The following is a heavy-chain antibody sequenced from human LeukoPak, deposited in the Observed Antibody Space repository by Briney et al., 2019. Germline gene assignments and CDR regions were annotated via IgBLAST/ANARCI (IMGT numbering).Heavy chain of an antibody. J-gene: IGHJ4*02. D-gene: IGHD6-19*01. CDR1: GFTFNNYA. V-gene: IGHV3-23*01. CDR3: AKDFSSGWPGYFDF. CDR2: ICASDGCT. Sequence: GGSLRLSCAASGFTFNNYAMSWVRQAPGKGLEWVSSICASDGCTYYADSVKGRFAISRGNSKNTLYLQMSYLRAEDTAVYYCAKDFSSGWPGYFDFWGQGTLATVSS.